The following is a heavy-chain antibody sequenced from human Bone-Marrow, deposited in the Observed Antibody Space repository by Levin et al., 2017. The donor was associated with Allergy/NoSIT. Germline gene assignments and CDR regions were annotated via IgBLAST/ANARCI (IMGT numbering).Heavy chain of an antibody. J-gene: IGHJ6*02. D-gene: IGHD3-10*01. CDR3: ARGEELLWFGELLYGALSYYYYGMDV. V-gene: IGHV1-8*01. CDR2: MNPNSGNT. CDR1: GYTFTSYD. Sequence: GESLKISCKASGYTFTSYDINWVRQATGQGLEWMGWMNPNSGNTGYAQKFQGRVTMTRNTSISTAYMELSSLRSEDTAVYYCARGEELLWFGELLYGALSYYYYGMDVWGQGTTVTVSS.